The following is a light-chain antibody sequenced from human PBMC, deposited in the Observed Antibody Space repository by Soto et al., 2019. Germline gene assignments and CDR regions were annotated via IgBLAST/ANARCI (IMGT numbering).Light chain of an antibody. J-gene: IGLJ2*01. CDR3: ISYTSSTTPV. CDR1: SSDIGTYNL. V-gene: IGLV2-14*02. Sequence: QSALTQPASVSGSPGQSIAISCTGSSSDIGTYNLVSWYQQHPGKAPKLIIYEVSNRPSGVSNRFSGSKSGNTASLTISGLQAEDEAHYYCISYTSSTTPVFGGGTKLTVL. CDR2: EVS.